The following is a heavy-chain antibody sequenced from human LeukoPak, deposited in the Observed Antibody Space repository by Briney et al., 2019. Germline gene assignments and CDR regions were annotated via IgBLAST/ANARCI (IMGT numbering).Heavy chain of an antibody. Sequence: GGSLRLSCAASGFTFSSYGMHWVRQAPGKGLEWVAVIWYDGSNKYYADSVKGRFTISRDNSKNTLYLQMNSLRAEDTAVYYCASDGAADSGEYFQHWGQGTLVTVSS. CDR2: IWYDGSNK. J-gene: IGHJ1*01. CDR3: ASDGAADSGEYFQH. D-gene: IGHD1-26*01. V-gene: IGHV3-33*01. CDR1: GFTFSSYG.